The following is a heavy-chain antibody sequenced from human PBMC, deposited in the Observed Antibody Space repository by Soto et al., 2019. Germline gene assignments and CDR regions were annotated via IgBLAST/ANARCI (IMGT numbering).Heavy chain of an antibody. CDR3: GRTSWEFVDPFYFDY. Sequence: GESLKISCKGSGYRFGTYWIGWVRQMPGKGLEWMGIIYPGDFDTRYSPSFKGQVTISVGKSISTAYLQWSSLKASDTAIYYCGRTSWEFVDPFYFDYWGQVTLVTVCS. CDR1: GYRFGTYW. J-gene: IGHJ4*02. CDR2: IYPGDFDT. D-gene: IGHD3-10*01. V-gene: IGHV5-51*01.